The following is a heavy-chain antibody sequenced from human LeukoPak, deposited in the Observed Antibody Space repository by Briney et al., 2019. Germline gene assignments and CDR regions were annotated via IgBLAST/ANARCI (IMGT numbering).Heavy chain of an antibody. CDR3: ASVLYSSGWYIFDY. D-gene: IGHD6-19*01. J-gene: IGHJ4*02. CDR1: GYTFTSYA. V-gene: IGHV1-2*02. Sequence: ASVKVSCKASGYTFTSYAMNWVRQAPGQGLEWMGWINPNSGGTNYAQKFQGRVTMTRDTSISTAYMELSRLRSDDTAVYYCASVLYSSGWYIFDYWGQGTLVTVSS. CDR2: INPNSGGT.